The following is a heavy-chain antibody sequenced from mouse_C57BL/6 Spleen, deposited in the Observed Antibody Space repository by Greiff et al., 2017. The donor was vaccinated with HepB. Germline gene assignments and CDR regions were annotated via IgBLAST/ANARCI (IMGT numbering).Heavy chain of an antibody. Sequence: EVKLMESGGGLVKPGGSLKLSCAASGFTFSSYTMSWVRQTPEKRLEWVATISGGGGNNYYPDSVKGRFTISRDNAKNTLYLQMSSLRSEDTALYYCARERAMDYWGQGTSVTVSS. J-gene: IGHJ4*01. CDR2: ISGGGGNN. CDR1: GFTFSSYT. CDR3: ARERAMDY. V-gene: IGHV5-9*01.